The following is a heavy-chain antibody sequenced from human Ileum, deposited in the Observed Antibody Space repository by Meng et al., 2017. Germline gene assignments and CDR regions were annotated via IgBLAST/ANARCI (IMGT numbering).Heavy chain of an antibody. V-gene: IGHV3-21*04. CDR3: ASDPNWSTT. Sequence: EAHGGGSGGGLVKPGVSLRLSCVGSRSIFDSYDMTWIRQAPGKGPEWVASMGLGHSHGSYADSVIGRFTVSRDNAKTSFFLQMNSLRAEDTAIYYCASDPNWSTTWGQGTLVTVSS. CDR2: MGLGHSHG. CDR1: RSIFDSYD. J-gene: IGHJ5*02.